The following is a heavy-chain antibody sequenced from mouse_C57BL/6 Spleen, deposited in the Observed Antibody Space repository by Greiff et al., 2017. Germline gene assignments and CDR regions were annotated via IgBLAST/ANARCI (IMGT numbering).Heavy chain of an antibody. V-gene: IGHV1-54*01. CDR2: INPGSGGT. J-gene: IGHJ2*01. D-gene: IGHD1-1*01. CDR3: ARDYYGSSSFDY. Sequence: VQLQQSGAELVRPGTSVKVSCKASGYAFTNYLIEWVKQRPGQGLEWIGVINPGSGGTNYNEKFKGKATLTADQSSSTAYMQLSSLTSEDSAVYFCARDYYGSSSFDYWGQGTTLTVSS. CDR1: GYAFTNYL.